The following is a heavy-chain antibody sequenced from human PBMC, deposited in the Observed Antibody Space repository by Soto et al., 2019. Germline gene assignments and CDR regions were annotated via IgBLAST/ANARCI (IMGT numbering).Heavy chain of an antibody. CDR3: AKSQPPFTSSGYFDY. CDR1: GFTFSSYA. J-gene: IGHJ4*02. D-gene: IGHD2-2*01. CDR2: ISGGGGST. V-gene: IGHV3-23*01. Sequence: GGSLRLSCAASGFTFSSYAMSWVRQAPGKGLEWGSAISGGGGSTYYADSEKGRFTISRDNYKNTRYLQMNRVRGEEKAVYYCAKSQPPFTSSGYFDYWGQGTLVTVSS.